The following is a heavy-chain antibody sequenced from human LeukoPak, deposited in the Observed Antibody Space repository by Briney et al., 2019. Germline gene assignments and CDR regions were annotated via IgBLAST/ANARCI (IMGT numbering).Heavy chain of an antibody. J-gene: IGHJ4*02. CDR2: IYNSNSGNT. CDR3: ARGNPIIGALHFDS. V-gene: IGHV4-59*01. D-gene: IGHD6-6*01. CDR1: GDSINYYY. Sequence: SETLSLTCVVSGDSINYYYWNWIRQPPGKGLEWIGYIYNSNSGNTKYNPSLKSRVTISVDTSKNQFSLRLNSVTAADTAVYYCARGNPIIGALHFDSWGLGNMVTVSS.